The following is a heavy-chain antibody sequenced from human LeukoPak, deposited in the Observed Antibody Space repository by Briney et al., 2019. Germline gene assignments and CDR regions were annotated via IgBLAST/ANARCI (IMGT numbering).Heavy chain of an antibody. D-gene: IGHD3-22*01. CDR3: ARHEGKEGDSSGYAIDY. CDR1: GGSISSSSYY. CDR2: IYYSGST. V-gene: IGHV4-39*01. Sequence: TSETLSLTCTVSGGSISSSSYYWGWIRQPPGKGLEWIGSIYYSGSTYYNPSLKSRVTISVDTSKNQFSLKLSSVTAADTAVYYCARHEGKEGDSSGYAIDYWGQGTLVTVSS. J-gene: IGHJ4*02.